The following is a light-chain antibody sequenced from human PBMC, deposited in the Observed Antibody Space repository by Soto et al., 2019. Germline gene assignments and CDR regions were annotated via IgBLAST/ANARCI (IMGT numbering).Light chain of an antibody. V-gene: IGKV4-1*01. Sequence: DIVMTQSPDSLAVSLGERATINCKSSQSALYSSNNKNYLAWYQQKPGQPPKLLLYWASTRESGVPDRFSGRGSRTDFTLTISSLQAEDVAVYYCQQFYSIPFTFGPGTKVDIK. CDR1: QSALYSSNNKNY. CDR3: QQFYSIPFT. J-gene: IGKJ3*01. CDR2: WAS.